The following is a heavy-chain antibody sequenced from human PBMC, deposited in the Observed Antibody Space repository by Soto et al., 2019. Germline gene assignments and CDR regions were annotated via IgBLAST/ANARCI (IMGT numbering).Heavy chain of an antibody. CDR1: GGSISSGGYY. J-gene: IGHJ4*02. D-gene: IGHD3-22*01. Sequence: SETLSLTCTVSGGSISSGGYYWSWIRQHPGKGLEWIGYIYYSGSTYYNPSLKSRVTISVDTSKNQFSLKLSPVTAADTAVYYCARLLDSSGHLDYWGQGTLVTVSS. CDR3: ARLLDSSGHLDY. CDR2: IYYSGST. V-gene: IGHV4-31*03.